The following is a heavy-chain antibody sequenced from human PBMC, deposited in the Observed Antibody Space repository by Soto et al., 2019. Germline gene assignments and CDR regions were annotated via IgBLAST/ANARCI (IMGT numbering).Heavy chain of an antibody. J-gene: IGHJ5*02. CDR1: GFTFSSYS. CDR2: ISSSSSYI. Sequence: GESLKISCAASGFTFSSYSMNWVRQAPGKGLEWVSSISSSSSYIYYADSVKGRFTISRDNAKNSLYLQMNSLRAEDTAVYYCARDWTLLSEGGPNWFDPWGQGTLVTVSS. D-gene: IGHD1-26*01. CDR3: ARDWTLLSEGGPNWFDP. V-gene: IGHV3-21*01.